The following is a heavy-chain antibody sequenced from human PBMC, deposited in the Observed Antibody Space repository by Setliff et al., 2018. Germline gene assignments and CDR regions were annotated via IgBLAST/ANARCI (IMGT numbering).Heavy chain of an antibody. CDR2: INTDGSTT. Sequence: GGSLRLSCAASGFTFSSYWMHWVRQAPGKGLVWVSRINTDGSTTSYADSVKGRFTISRDNAKNTLYLQMNSLRAEDTAVYYCARAGLGWEPFDFWGQGTLVTVSS. V-gene: IGHV3-74*01. CDR3: ARAGLGWEPFDF. D-gene: IGHD1-26*01. J-gene: IGHJ4*02. CDR1: GFTFSSYW.